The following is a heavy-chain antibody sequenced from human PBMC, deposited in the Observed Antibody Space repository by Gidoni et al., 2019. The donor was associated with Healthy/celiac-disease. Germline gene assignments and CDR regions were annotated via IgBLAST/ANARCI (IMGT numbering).Heavy chain of an antibody. CDR3: ARVGWDDFWSGYSLDDY. D-gene: IGHD3-3*01. Sequence: QVQLVQSGAEVKKPGASVKVSCKASGYTFTSYDINWVRQATGQGLEWMGWMNPNSGNTGYAQKFQGRVTMTRNTSISTAYMELRSLRSEDTAVYYCARVGWDDFWSGYSLDDYWGQGTLVTVSS. V-gene: IGHV1-8*01. J-gene: IGHJ4*02. CDR1: GYTFTSYD. CDR2: MNPNSGNT.